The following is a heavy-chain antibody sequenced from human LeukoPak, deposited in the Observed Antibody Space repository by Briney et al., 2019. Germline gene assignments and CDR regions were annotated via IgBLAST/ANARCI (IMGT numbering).Heavy chain of an antibody. J-gene: IGHJ2*01. D-gene: IGHD3-22*01. CDR2: INPSGGST. V-gene: IGHV1-46*01. CDR1: GYTFTGYY. Sequence: ASVTVSCKTSGYTFTGYYMHWVRQAPAQGLEWMGIINPSGGSTSYAQKFQGRVTMTRDMSTSKVYMELSSLRSEDTAVYYCARDSRVLITAKYYYDSSATPGRDWYFDLWGRGTLVTVSS. CDR3: ARDSRVLITAKYYYDSSATPGRDWYFDL.